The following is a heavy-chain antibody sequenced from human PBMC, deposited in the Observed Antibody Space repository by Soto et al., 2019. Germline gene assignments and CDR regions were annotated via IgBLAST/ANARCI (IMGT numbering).Heavy chain of an antibody. V-gene: IGHV1-8*01. Sequence: ASVKVSCKASGYTFTSYDINWVRQATGQGLEWMGWMNPNSGNTGYAQKFQGRVTMTRNTSISTAYMELSSLRSEDTAVYYCARGRVVRGVSVSVNWFDPWGQGTLVTVSS. CDR1: GYTFTSYD. CDR2: MNPNSGNT. CDR3: ARGRVVRGVSVSVNWFDP. D-gene: IGHD3-10*01. J-gene: IGHJ5*02.